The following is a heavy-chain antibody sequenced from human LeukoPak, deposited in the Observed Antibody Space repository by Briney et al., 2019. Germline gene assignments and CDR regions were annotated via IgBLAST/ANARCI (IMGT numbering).Heavy chain of an antibody. V-gene: IGHV4-61*01. J-gene: IGHJ5*02. CDR2: IYYSGST. CDR3: ARGPSVTSIGGP. CDR1: GGSVSSGSYY. Sequence: SETLSLTCTVSGGSVSSGSYYWSWIRQPPGKGLEWIGYIYYSGSTNYDPSLKSRVTISVDTSKNQFSLNLTSVTAADTAVYYCARGPSVTSIGGPWGQGTLVTVSA. D-gene: IGHD2-15*01.